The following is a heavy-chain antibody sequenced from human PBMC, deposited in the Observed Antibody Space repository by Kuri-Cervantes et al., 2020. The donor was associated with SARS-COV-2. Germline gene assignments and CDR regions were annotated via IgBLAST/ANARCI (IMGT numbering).Heavy chain of an antibody. CDR2: ISSSSSYI. J-gene: IGHJ4*02. D-gene: IGHD2-2*01. Sequence: GGSLRLSCAASGFTFSNAWMSWVRQAPGKGLEWVSSISSSSSYIYYADSVKGRFTISRDNAKNSLYLQMNSLRAEDTAVYYCAREPTSVGRGCSSTSCYYEVDYWGQGTLVTVSS. V-gene: IGHV3-21*01. CDR3: AREPTSVGRGCSSTSCYYEVDY. CDR1: GFTFSNAW.